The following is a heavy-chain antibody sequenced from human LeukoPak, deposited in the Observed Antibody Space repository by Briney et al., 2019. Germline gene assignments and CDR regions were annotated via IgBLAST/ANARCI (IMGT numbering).Heavy chain of an antibody. Sequence: SETLSLTCAVYGGSFSGYYWSWIRQPPGKGLEWIGEINHSGSTNYNPSLKSRVTISVDTSKNQFSLKLSSVTAADTAVYYCARDGRYSGSYYSHYYYYMDVWGKGTTVTVSS. D-gene: IGHD1-26*01. CDR2: INHSGST. CDR1: GGSFSGYY. V-gene: IGHV4-34*01. J-gene: IGHJ6*03. CDR3: ARDGRYSGSYYSHYYYYMDV.